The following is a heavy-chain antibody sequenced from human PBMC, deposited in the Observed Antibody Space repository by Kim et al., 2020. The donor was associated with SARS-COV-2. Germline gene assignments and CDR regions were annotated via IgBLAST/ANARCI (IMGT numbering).Heavy chain of an antibody. J-gene: IGHJ3*01. D-gene: IGHD1-26*01. CDR1: GGSISSGGYY. Sequence: SETLSLTCTVSGGSISSGGYYWSWIRQHPGKGLEWIGYIYYSGSTYYTPSLKSRIIISVDTSKNQFSLNLSSVTAADTAVYYCARSRDSGSYTDAFDVWGQGTMVTVSS. V-gene: IGHV4-31*03. CDR2: IYYSGST. CDR3: ARSRDSGSYTDAFDV.